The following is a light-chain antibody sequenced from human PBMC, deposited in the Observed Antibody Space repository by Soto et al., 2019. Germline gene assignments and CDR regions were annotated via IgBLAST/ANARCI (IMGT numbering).Light chain of an antibody. CDR3: SSYTTIKTVV. V-gene: IGLV2-14*01. CDR2: EVN. J-gene: IGLJ2*01. Sequence: QSALTQPASVSGSPGQSITISCTGTSSDVGGYNYVSWYQQHPGKAPKLMIYEVNNRPSGVSNRFSGFKSANTAYLTISGVQPEDEADYHCSSYTTIKTVVFGGGTKLTVL. CDR1: SSDVGGYNY.